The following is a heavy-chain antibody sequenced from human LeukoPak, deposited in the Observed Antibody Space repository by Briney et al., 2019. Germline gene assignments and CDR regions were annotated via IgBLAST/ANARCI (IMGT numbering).Heavy chain of an antibody. J-gene: IGHJ6*03. CDR2: ISGRGGST. CDR3: AKVSGYGDIDLDYYYMAV. D-gene: IGHD5-12*01. CDR1: GFTFSSYA. V-gene: IGHV3-23*01. Sequence: GGSLRLSCAASGFTFSSYAMTWVRQAPGKGLEWVSTISGRGGSTYYADSVKGRFTISRDNSKNTLYLQMNSLRAEDTAVYYCAKVSGYGDIDLDYYYMAVWGKGTTVTVSS.